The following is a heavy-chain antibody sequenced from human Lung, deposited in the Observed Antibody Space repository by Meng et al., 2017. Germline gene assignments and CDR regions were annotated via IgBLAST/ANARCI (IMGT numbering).Heavy chain of an antibody. CDR3: ARGRHCSSTTCYLSDS. D-gene: IGHD2-2*01. V-gene: IGHV1-18*01. CDR2: TSTYNSNR. Sequence: QVHLVQSGSEVMKLGASVKVFCLAFGYSFTNYGINWVRQAPGKGLEWMGWTSTYNSNRNYAQSLQGRVTMTTDTSTTTAYMELRSLTFDDTAVYYCARGRHCSSTTCYLSDSWGQGTLVTVSS. J-gene: IGHJ4*02. CDR1: GYSFTNYG.